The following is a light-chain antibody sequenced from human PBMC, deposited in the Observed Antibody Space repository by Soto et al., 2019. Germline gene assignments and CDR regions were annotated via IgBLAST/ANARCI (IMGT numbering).Light chain of an antibody. CDR2: VAS. CDR3: XKYNSAPWT. J-gene: IGKJ1*01. CDR1: QGISNY. Sequence: DIQMTQSPSSLSASVGDRVTITCRASQGISNYLAWYQQQPGKVPKLLIYVASTLQSGVPSRFSGSGSGTXXXLXXXXLQPXDVAXXXXXKYNSAPWTFGQGTKVEIK. V-gene: IGKV1-27*01.